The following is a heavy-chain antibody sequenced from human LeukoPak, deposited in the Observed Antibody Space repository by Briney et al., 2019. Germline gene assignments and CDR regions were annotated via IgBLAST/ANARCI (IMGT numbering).Heavy chain of an antibody. D-gene: IGHD3-22*01. J-gene: IGHJ4*02. CDR1: GYTFTSYY. CDR3: ARDHPSNYYDNVFDY. Sequence: GASVKVSCKASGYTFTSYYMHWVRQAPGQGLEWMGIINPSGGSTSYARKFQGRVTMTRDTSTSTVYMELSSLRSEDTAVYYCARDHPSNYYDNVFDYWGQGTLVTVSS. CDR2: INPSGGST. V-gene: IGHV1-46*01.